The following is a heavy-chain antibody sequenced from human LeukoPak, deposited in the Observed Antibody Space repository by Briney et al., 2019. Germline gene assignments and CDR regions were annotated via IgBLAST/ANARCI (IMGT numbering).Heavy chain of an antibody. D-gene: IGHD1-26*01. Sequence: GGSLRLSCAASGFTFSSYSMNWVRQAPGKGLEWVSSISSSSSYIYYADSVKGRFTISRDNAKNSLYLQMNSLRAEDTAVYYCARVGAKSGGYYYHYMDVWGKGTTVTISS. CDR3: ARVGAKSGGYYYHYMDV. V-gene: IGHV3-21*01. CDR2: ISSSSSYI. CDR1: GFTFSSYS. J-gene: IGHJ6*03.